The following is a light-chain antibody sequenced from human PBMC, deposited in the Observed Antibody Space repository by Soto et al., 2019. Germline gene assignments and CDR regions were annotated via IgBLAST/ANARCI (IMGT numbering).Light chain of an antibody. CDR1: KLGDKY. J-gene: IGLJ1*01. CDR3: QTWDSSSGWV. Sequence: SYELTQPPSVSVSPGQTASISCSGDKLGDKYACWYQQRPGQSPVLVIYEDTKRPSGIPERFSGSNSGNTATLTISGTQTMDEADYYCQTWDSSSGWVFGTWTTV. V-gene: IGLV3-1*01. CDR2: EDT.